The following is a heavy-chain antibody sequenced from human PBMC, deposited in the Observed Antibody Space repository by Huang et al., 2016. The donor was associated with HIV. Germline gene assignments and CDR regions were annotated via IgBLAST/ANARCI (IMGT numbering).Heavy chain of an antibody. D-gene: IGHD3-10*01. CDR2: VSTYKGHT. CDR1: GYTFFTYS. Sequence: QVQLVQSGPEMKKPGASVNVSCKASGYTFFTYSISWVRQAPGQGLEWMVWVSTYKGHTNYAQKFQGRLTLTTDVSTSSAYMELKNLRSDDTAVYYCARFRGPQVTLNWLDPWGQGTLVTVSS. V-gene: IGHV1-18*01. CDR3: ARFRGPQVTLNWLDP. J-gene: IGHJ5*02.